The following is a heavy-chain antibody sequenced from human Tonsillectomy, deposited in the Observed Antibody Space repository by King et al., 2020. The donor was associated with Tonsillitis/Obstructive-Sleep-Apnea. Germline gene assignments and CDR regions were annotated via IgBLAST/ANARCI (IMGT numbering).Heavy chain of an antibody. Sequence: VQLVESGGGLVKPGGSLRLSCAASGFTFSSYSMNWVRQAPGKGLEWVSSISSSSSYIYYADSVKGRFTISRDNAKNSLYLQMNSLRAEDTAVYYCASDGAPPYSSSYYYGMDVWGQGTTVTGSS. D-gene: IGHD6-13*01. CDR3: ASDGAPPYSSSYYYGMDV. V-gene: IGHV3-21*01. CDR1: GFTFSSYS. J-gene: IGHJ6*02. CDR2: ISSSSSYI.